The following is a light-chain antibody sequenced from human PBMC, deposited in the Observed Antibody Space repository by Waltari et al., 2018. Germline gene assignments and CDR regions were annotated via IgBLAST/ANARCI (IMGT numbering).Light chain of an antibody. J-gene: IGKJ4*01. Sequence: SCEARSGVDWYLAWYHQRPGPPPRLLIYETSNRAPGIPARFSGSGSDTDFTLTISSLEPEDFAVYYCQQRRSWPLTFGGGTKVEIE. V-gene: IGKV3-11*01. CDR1: SGVDWY. CDR3: QQRRSWPLT. CDR2: ETS.